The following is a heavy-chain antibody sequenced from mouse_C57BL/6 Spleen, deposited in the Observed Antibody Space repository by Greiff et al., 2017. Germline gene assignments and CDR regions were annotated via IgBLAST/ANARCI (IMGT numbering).Heavy chain of an antibody. CDR3: AREGYYGSSSDWYFDV. D-gene: IGHD1-1*01. J-gene: IGHJ1*03. CDR2: ISYSGST. CDR1: GYSITSGYD. V-gene: IGHV3-1*01. Sequence: DVQLQESGPGMVKPSQSLSLTCTVTGYSITSGYDWHWIRHFPGNKLEWMGYISYSGSTNYNPSLKSRISITHDTSKNHFFLKLNSVTTEDTATYYCAREGYYGSSSDWYFDVWGTGTTVTVSS.